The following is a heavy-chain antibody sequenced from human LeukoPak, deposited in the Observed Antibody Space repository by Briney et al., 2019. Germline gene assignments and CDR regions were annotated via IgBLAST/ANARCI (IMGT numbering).Heavy chain of an antibody. J-gene: IGHJ4*02. CDR2: ISGSGGST. Sequence: GGSLRLSCAASGFTFSSYGMSCVRQAPGKGLECVSSISGSGGSTNHADSVKGRFTISRDNSKNTLYLQMNSLRAEDTAVYYCAKVWTAYSDDYFDYWGQGTLVTVSS. V-gene: IGHV3-23*01. D-gene: IGHD3/OR15-3a*01. CDR3: AKVWTAYSDDYFDY. CDR1: GFTFSSYG.